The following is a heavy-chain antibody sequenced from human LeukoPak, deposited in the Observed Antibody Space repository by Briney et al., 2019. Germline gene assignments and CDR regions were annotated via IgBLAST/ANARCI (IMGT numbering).Heavy chain of an antibody. CDR2: ISYDGSNK. CDR3: ARDDSSGYYDY. Sequence: GGSLRLSCAASGFTFSSYAMHWVRQAPGKGLEWVAVISYDGSNKYYADSVKGRFTISRDNSKNTLYLQMNSLRAEDTAVYYYARDDSSGYYDYWGQGTLVTVSS. CDR1: GFTFSSYA. D-gene: IGHD3-22*01. V-gene: IGHV3-30*04. J-gene: IGHJ4*02.